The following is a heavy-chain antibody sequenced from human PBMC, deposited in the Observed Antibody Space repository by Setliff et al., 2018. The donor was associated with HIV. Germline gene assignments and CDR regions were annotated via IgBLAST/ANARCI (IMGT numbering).Heavy chain of an antibody. Sequence: SVKVSCKVSGDTFNDYGLNWVRQAPGQGLEWMGGIIPIFKSADYAQKFQGRVTITTDESTSTAYMDLSSLKSEDTAIYYCARTSGDAYDYEGAFDVWGQGTLVTVSS. V-gene: IGHV1-69*05. J-gene: IGHJ3*01. CDR1: GDTFNDYG. CDR3: ARTSGDAYDYEGAFDV. D-gene: IGHD5-12*01. CDR2: IIPIFKSA.